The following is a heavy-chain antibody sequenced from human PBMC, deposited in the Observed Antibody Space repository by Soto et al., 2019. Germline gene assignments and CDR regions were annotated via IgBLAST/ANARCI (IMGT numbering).Heavy chain of an antibody. D-gene: IGHD3-9*01. J-gene: IGHJ5*02. Sequence: GGSLRLSCAASGFTFSDYYMSWIRQAPGKGLEWVSYISSSSSYTNYADSVKGRFTISRDNAKNSLYLQMNSLRDEDTAVYYCARNFNYDILTGYYNNWFDPWGQGTLVTVSS. CDR1: GFTFSDYY. CDR3: ARNFNYDILTGYYNNWFDP. CDR2: ISSSSSYT. V-gene: IGHV3-11*06.